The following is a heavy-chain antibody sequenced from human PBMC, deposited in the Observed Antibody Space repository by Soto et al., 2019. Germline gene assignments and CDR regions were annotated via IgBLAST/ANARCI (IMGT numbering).Heavy chain of an antibody. D-gene: IGHD5-12*01. CDR1: GYTFTSYY. Sequence: ASVKVSCKASGYTFTSYYMHWVRQAPGQGLEWMGIINPSGGSTSYAQKLQGRVTMTRDTSTSTVYMELSSLRSEDTAVYYCARAFGNDLVATILPMAFDIWGQGTMVTVSS. CDR2: INPSGGST. J-gene: IGHJ3*02. CDR3: ARAFGNDLVATILPMAFDI. V-gene: IGHV1-46*03.